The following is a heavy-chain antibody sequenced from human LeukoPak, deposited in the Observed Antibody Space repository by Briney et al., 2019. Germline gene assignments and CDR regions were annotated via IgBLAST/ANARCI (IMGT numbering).Heavy chain of an antibody. D-gene: IGHD4-17*01. CDR3: ARSNDYGDFGIDY. Sequence: GGSLGLSCAASGFTVSSNYMSWVRQAPGKGLEWVSVIYSGGSTYYADSVKGRFTISRDNSKNTLYLQMNSLRAEDTAVYYCARSNDYGDFGIDYWGQGTLVTVFS. CDR2: IYSGGST. J-gene: IGHJ4*02. V-gene: IGHV3-53*01. CDR1: GFTVSSNY.